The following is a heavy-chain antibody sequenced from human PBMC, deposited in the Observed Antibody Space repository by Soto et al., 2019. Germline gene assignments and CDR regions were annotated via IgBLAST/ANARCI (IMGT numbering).Heavy chain of an antibody. CDR3: AMEYFSATSCYKDY. Sequence: QVQLAQSGAEVKKPGSSVKVSCKASGGTFSSYTISWVRQAPGQGLEWMGRIIPILGIANYAQKFQGRVTITADKSPSTAYMELSSLRSEDTAVYYCAMEYFSATSCYKDYWGQGTLGTVSS. J-gene: IGHJ4*02. CDR2: IIPILGIA. D-gene: IGHD2-2*02. V-gene: IGHV1-69*02. CDR1: GGTFSSYT.